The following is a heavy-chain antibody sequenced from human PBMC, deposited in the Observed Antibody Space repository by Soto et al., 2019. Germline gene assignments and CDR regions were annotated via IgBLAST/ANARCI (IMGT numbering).Heavy chain of an antibody. CDR1: GYTLTELS. Sequence: ASVKVSCKVSGYTLTELSMHWVRQAPGKGLEWMGGFDPEDGETIYAQKFQGRVTMTEDTSTDTAYMELSSLRSEDTAVYYCATQAYSDYFDVWFDPWGQGTLVTVSS. V-gene: IGHV1-24*01. CDR3: ATQAYSDYFDVWFDP. J-gene: IGHJ5*02. CDR2: FDPEDGET. D-gene: IGHD4-17*01.